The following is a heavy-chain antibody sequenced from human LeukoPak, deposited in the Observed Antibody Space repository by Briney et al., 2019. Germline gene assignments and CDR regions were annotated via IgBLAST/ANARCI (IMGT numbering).Heavy chain of an antibody. D-gene: IGHD5-24*01. J-gene: IGHJ4*02. CDR2: IYHSGST. V-gene: IGHV4-39*01. CDR1: GGSISSSSYY. CDR3: ARSFQRDGYNDY. Sequence: PSETLSLTYTVSGGSISSSSYYWAWIRQSPGKGLEWIGSIYHSGSTYNNPSLRSRVTISVDTSKNQFSVKLSSVTAADTAVYYCARSFQRDGYNDYWGQGTLVTVSS.